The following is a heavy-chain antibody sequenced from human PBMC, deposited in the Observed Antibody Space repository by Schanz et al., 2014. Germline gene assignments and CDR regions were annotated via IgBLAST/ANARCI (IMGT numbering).Heavy chain of an antibody. J-gene: IGHJ4*02. D-gene: IGHD1-1*01. V-gene: IGHV3-21*01. Sequence: EVHLVESGGGLVKRGGSLRLSCAASGFTISSYSMNWVRQAPGKGLEWVSSISSSGSYIYYADSVKGRFSISRDNAKNSLFLQMNRLRAEDTALYYCARGTDWNLHYWGQGALVTVSS. CDR2: ISSSGSYI. CDR3: ARGTDWNLHY. CDR1: GFTISSYS.